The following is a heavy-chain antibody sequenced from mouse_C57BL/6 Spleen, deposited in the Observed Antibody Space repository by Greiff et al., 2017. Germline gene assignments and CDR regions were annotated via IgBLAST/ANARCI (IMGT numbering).Heavy chain of an antibody. CDR2: IDPSDSET. CDR3: AREDYGYDVGYFDV. CDR1: GYTFTSYW. V-gene: IGHV1-52*01. Sequence: VQLQQPGAELVRPGSSVKLSCKASGYTFTSYWMHWVKQRPIQGLEWIGNIDPSDSETHYNQKFKDKATLTVDKSSSTAYMQLSSLTSEDSAVYYCAREDYGYDVGYFDVWGTGTTVTVSS. D-gene: IGHD2-2*01. J-gene: IGHJ1*03.